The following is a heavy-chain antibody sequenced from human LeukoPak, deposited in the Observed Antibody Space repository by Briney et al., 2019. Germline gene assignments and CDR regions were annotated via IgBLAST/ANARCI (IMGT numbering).Heavy chain of an antibody. D-gene: IGHD3-22*01. Sequence: SVTVSCTASGDTFSTYAISWVRLAPGQGLKWMGRIIPISGTAEYAEKFQGRVTITADESTSTAYMELRSLRSDDTAVYYCARSPPYYYDSSGYYLQIYYYYGMDVWGQGTTVTVSS. CDR1: GDTFSTYA. J-gene: IGHJ6*02. CDR2: IIPISGTA. CDR3: ARSPPYYYDSSGYYLQIYYYYGMDV. V-gene: IGHV1-69*15.